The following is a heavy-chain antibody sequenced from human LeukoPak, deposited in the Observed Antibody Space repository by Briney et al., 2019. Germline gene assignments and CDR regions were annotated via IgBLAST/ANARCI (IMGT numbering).Heavy chain of an antibody. CDR3: ARETYYDFGFDP. D-gene: IGHD3-3*01. CDR2: INSDGSST. CDR1: GFTFSSYW. Sequence: GGSLRLSCAASGFTFSSYWMHWVRQAPGKGLVWVSRINSDGSSTSYADSVKGRFTISRDNAKNTLYLQMNSLGAEDTAVYYCARETYYDFGFDPWGQGTLVTVSS. V-gene: IGHV3-74*01. J-gene: IGHJ5*02.